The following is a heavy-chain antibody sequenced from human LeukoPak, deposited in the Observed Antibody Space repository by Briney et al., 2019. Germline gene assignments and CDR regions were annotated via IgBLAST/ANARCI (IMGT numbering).Heavy chain of an antibody. CDR1: GYTLTELS. Sequence: ASVKVSCKVSGYTLTELSMHWVRQAPGKGLEWMGGFDPEDGETIYAQKFQGRVTMTEDTSTDTAYMELSSLRSEDTAVYYCARGEWELLSHYWYFDLWGRGTLVTVSS. V-gene: IGHV1-24*01. CDR3: ARGEWELLSHYWYFDL. D-gene: IGHD1-26*01. J-gene: IGHJ2*01. CDR2: FDPEDGET.